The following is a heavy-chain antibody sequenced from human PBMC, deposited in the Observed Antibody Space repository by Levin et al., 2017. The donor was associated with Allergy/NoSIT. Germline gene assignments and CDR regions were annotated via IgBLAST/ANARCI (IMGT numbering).Heavy chain of an antibody. CDR3: ARGLYDTSYYTIGA. J-gene: IGHJ5*02. D-gene: IGHD3/OR15-3a*01. Sequence: PGGSLRLSCAASGFTFSKYWMHWVRQAPGKGLVWVSRINGDGSNTNYADSVKGRFTISRDSAKSTLYLQMSSLRAEDTAVYYCARGLYDTSYYTIGAWGQGTLVTVSS. CDR1: GFTFSKYW. CDR2: INGDGSNT. V-gene: IGHV3-74*01.